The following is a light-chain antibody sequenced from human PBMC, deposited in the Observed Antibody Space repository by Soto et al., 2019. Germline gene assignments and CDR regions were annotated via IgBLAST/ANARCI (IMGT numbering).Light chain of an antibody. J-gene: IGKJ1*01. CDR1: QSVSSR. CDR3: HQYNNFWT. Sequence: EIGMTQSPATLAVSPGGRVSLSCRASQSVSSRLAWYHQKPGQSPRLLIYGASTRATGIPARFSGSGSGTEFTLTISSLQSEDFGLYYCHQYNNFWTFGQGTKVDI. V-gene: IGKV3-15*01. CDR2: GAS.